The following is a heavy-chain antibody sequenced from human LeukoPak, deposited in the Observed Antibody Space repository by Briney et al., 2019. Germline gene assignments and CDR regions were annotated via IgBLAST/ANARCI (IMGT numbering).Heavy chain of an antibody. CDR3: ATSYSAYPWAKAFDI. J-gene: IGHJ3*02. V-gene: IGHV3-20*04. CDR2: IDWKGRPT. CDR1: GFIFHDYD. Sequence: GGSLRLFCAACGFIFHDYDMAWLRQAPGKGLEWVSDIDWKGRPTSYADFVKGRFNISRDNDKNSLHLQMNSLRAEDTAVYYCATSYSAYPWAKAFDIWGQGTMVTVSS. D-gene: IGHD4-11*01.